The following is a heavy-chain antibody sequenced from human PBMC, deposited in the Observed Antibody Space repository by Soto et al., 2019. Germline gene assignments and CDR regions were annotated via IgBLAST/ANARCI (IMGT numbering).Heavy chain of an antibody. Sequence: VSVKVSCKASGYSFSRYAIHWVRLAPGQRSEWMGWINAGNGNTKYSQKFEGRATLTTDTSANTVYMELSSLRFEDTALYYCARNKQFRNWFDSWGQGTLVTVSS. CDR1: GYSFSRYA. V-gene: IGHV1-3*01. CDR3: ARNKQFRNWFDS. D-gene: IGHD6-19*01. CDR2: INAGNGNT. J-gene: IGHJ5*01.